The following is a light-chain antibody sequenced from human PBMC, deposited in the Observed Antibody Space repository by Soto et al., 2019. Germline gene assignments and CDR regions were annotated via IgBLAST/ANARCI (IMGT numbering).Light chain of an antibody. CDR3: QNYQSATLLT. Sequence: DIQMTQSPSSLSASVGDRVTITCRASQGISNYLAWYQQKPGKVPKLLISDAYTLQSGVPSRFSGSGSGTDFTLTISSLHPEDVATYYCQNYQSATLLTFGPGNKVDLK. CDR1: QGISNY. J-gene: IGKJ3*01. CDR2: DAY. V-gene: IGKV1-27*01.